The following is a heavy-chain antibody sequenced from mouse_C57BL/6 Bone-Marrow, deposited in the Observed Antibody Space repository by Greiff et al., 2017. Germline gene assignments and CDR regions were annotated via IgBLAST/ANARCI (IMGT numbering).Heavy chain of an antibody. D-gene: IGHD1-1*01. CDR1: GYAFTHYL. V-gene: IGHV1-54*01. CDR2: INPGSGGT. CDR3: ASLLPWYFDV. J-gene: IGHJ1*03. Sequence: VQLQESGAELVRPGTSVKVSCKASGYAFTHYLIEWVKQRPGQGLEWIGVINPGSGGTNYNEKFKGKATLTADKASSTAYMQLSSLTSEDSAVYFCASLLPWYFDVWGTATTVTVSS.